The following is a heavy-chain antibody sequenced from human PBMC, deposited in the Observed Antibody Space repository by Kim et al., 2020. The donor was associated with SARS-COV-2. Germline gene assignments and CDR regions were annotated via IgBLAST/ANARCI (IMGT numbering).Heavy chain of an antibody. CDR1: GGTFSNYA. J-gene: IGHJ4*02. CDR3: ARDGGTYGSGWYPYDY. Sequence: SVKVSCKASGGTFSNYAISWVRQAPGQGLEWMGGIIPIFGTANYAQKFQGRVTITADESTSTAYMELSSLRSDDTAVYYCARDGGTYGSGWYPYDYWGQGTLVTVYS. V-gene: IGHV1-69*13. CDR2: IIPIFGTA. D-gene: IGHD6-19*01.